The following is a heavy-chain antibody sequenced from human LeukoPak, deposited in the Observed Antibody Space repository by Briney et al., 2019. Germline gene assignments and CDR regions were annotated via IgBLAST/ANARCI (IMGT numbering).Heavy chain of an antibody. CDR1: GGSISSGGYS. D-gene: IGHD2-15*01. V-gene: IGHV4-30-2*01. CDR2: IYHSGST. J-gene: IGHJ4*02. CDR3: ARRVGYCSGGSCLLYYFDY. Sequence: SQTLSLTRAVSGGSISSGGYSWSWIRQPPGKGLEWIGYIYHSGSTYYNPSLKSRVTISVDRSKNQFSLKLSSVTAADTAVYYCARRVGYCSGGSCLLYYFDYWGQGTLVTVSS.